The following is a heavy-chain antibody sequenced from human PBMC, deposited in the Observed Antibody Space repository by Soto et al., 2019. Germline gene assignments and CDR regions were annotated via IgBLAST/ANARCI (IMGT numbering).Heavy chain of an antibody. J-gene: IGHJ5*02. CDR1: GGSISNISFF. CDR2: IYYSGGS. V-gene: IGHV4-39*01. Sequence: SETLSLTCTVSGGSISNISFFWGWVRQPPGKGLEWIGNIYYSGGSYYNPSLKSRVSMSVDTSKNQFFLKLTSVTAADTAVYYCARHEGSSNWFDPWGQGTLVTVSS. D-gene: IGHD3-10*01. CDR3: ARHEGSSNWFDP.